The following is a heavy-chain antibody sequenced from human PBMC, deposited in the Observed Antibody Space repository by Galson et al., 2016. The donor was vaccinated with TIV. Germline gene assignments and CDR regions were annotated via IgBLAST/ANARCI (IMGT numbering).Heavy chain of an antibody. V-gene: IGHV1-69*13. CDR1: GGTFSTYV. D-gene: IGHD5-18*01. CDR2: INPIFGTA. CDR3: ATDRNTALDPCSYYYGMDV. Sequence: SVKVSCKASGGTFSTYVFSWLRQAPGQGLEWMGVINPIFGTANYAQTFQGRLTITADESTSSAYMELSSLRSEDTAVYYCATDRNTALDPCSYYYGMDVWGQGTTVTVSS. J-gene: IGHJ6*02.